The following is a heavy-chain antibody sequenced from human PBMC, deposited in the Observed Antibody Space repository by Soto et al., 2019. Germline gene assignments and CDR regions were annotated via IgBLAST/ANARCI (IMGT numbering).Heavy chain of an antibody. CDR2: IYWDDDK. CDR3: AHRVLRTVFGLVTTTAIYFDF. CDR1: GFSLTTSGVG. V-gene: IGHV2-5*02. J-gene: IGHJ4*02. Sequence: QITLNESGPTQVKPRQTLTLTCTFSGFSLTTSGVGVGWIRQSPGKAPEWLALIYWDDDKRYIPSLKSRLTITKDTSNNQVVLTMADLDPADTATYYCAHRVLRTVFGLVTTTAIYFDFWGQGTPVAVSS. D-gene: IGHD3-3*01.